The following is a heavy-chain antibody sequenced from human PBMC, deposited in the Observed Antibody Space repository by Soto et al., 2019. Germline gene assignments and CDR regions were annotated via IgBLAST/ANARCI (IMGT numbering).Heavy chain of an antibody. D-gene: IGHD3-3*01. V-gene: IGHV3-9*01. Sequence: PGGSLRLSCAASGFTFDDYAMHWVRQAPGKGLEWVSGISWNSGSIGYADSVKGRFTISRDNAKNSLYLQMNSLRAEDTALYYCAKDSPYSEWGQGTLVTVSS. J-gene: IGHJ4*02. CDR2: ISWNSGSI. CDR3: AKDSPYSE. CDR1: GFTFDDYA.